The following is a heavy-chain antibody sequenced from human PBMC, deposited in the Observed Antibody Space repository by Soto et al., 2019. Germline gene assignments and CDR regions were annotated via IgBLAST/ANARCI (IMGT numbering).Heavy chain of an antibody. CDR1: GGSITSSSYY. CDR3: ATQEVGGSYVYTFYP. CDR2: IYYSGIT. V-gene: IGHV4-39*01. J-gene: IGHJ5*02. Sequence: PSETLSLTCTVSGGSITSSSYYWGWIRQPPGKGMEWIGSIYYSGITYYNPSLKSRVTISVDTSKNQFALKLCSVTAAYTSVYYCATQEVGGSYVYTFYPWGQGTLVTVSS. D-gene: IGHD1-26*01.